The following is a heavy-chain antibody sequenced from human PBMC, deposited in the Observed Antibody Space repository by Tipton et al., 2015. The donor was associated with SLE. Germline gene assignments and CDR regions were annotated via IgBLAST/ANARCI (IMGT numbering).Heavy chain of an antibody. CDR3: ARHGYEEYFDY. J-gene: IGHJ4*02. D-gene: IGHD5-18*01. CDR2: IYYSEST. Sequence: GLVKPSETLSLTCSVSGGFISSYYWSWIRQPPGKGLEWIGYIYYSESTNFNPSLKSRVTISLNTSKNQFSLRLTSVTAADTAVYYCARHGYEEYFDYWGQGTLVTVSS. CDR1: GGFISSYY. V-gene: IGHV4-59*08.